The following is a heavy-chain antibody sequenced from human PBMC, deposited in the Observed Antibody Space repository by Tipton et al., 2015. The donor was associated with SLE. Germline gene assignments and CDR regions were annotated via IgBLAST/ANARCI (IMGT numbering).Heavy chain of an antibody. Sequence: TLSLICTVSGGSISSYYWSWIRQPPGKGLEWIGYIYYSGSTNYNPSLKSRVTISVDTSKNQFSLKLSSVTAADTAVYYCARDTRGLATIWGAFDIWGQGTMVTVSS. CDR2: IYYSGST. CDR1: GGSISSYY. D-gene: IGHD5-12*01. CDR3: ARDTRGLATIWGAFDI. J-gene: IGHJ3*02. V-gene: IGHV4-59*01.